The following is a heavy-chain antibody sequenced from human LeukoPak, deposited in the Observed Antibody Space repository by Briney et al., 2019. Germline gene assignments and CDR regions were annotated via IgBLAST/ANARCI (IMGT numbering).Heavy chain of an antibody. CDR2: ISGSGSST. J-gene: IGHJ4*02. V-gene: IGHV3-23*01. CDR3: AKGHRGSLTGFDY. CDR1: GFTFSSYG. Sequence: GGSLRLSCAASGFTFSSYGMSWVRQAPGKGLEWVSTISGSGSSTYYADSVKGRFTISRDNSKNTLYLQMNSLRDEDTAVYYCAKGHRGSLTGFDYWGQGTLVTVPS. D-gene: IGHD1-26*01.